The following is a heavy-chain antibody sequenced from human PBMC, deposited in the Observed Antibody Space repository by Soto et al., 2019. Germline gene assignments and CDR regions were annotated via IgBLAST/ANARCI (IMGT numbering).Heavy chain of an antibody. J-gene: IGHJ6*02. CDR1: GYTFSSSY. CDR3: ASGGYTYGFSAMDV. CDR2: INPSGFST. Sequence: QVKLVQSGAEVKKRGASVKISCKASGYTFSSSYIHWVRQAPGQGLEWMGLINPSGFSTDYAQTYHVGDTVTRDTSTSTFYIELSSLSYEDTAVYYCASGGYTYGFSAMDVWGLVTTVAVSS. V-gene: IGHV1-46*01. D-gene: IGHD5-18*01.